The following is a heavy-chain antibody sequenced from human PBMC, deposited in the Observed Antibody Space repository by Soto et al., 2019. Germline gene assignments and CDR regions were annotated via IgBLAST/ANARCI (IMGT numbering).Heavy chain of an antibody. Sequence: QVQLQPWGAGLLKPSETLSLTCAVYGGSVNSGNYYWSWVRQPPGKGLEWIGEMRHRGRTHFHPSLKSRVTISVDTSKNQFSLKMSSVTAADTALYYCARVERGTATTVVDAFDIWGPGTLVTVSS. CDR1: GGSVNSGNYY. J-gene: IGHJ3*02. CDR3: ARVERGTATTVVDAFDI. D-gene: IGHD1-1*01. CDR2: MRHRGRT. V-gene: IGHV4-34*01.